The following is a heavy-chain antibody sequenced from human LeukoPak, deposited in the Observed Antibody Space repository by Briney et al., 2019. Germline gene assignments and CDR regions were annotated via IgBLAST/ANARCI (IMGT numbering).Heavy chain of an antibody. CDR3: AKGFSVRGRFDP. CDR1: GFTFDDYA. V-gene: IGHV3-9*01. CDR2: ISFSGIT. Sequence: GGSLRLSCAASGFTFDDYAMHWVRQAPGKGLEWVSGISFSGITVYADSVKGRLTISRDNSTNTLYLQMNNLRAEDTALYYCAKGFSVRGRFDPWGQGNQVTVSS. D-gene: IGHD2-15*01. J-gene: IGHJ5*02.